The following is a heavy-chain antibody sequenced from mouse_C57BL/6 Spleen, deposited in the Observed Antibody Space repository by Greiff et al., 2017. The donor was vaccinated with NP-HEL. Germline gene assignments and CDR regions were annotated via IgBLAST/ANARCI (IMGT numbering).Heavy chain of an antibody. CDR2: IHPNSGST. V-gene: IGHV1-64*01. CDR1: GYTFTSYW. Sequence: QVQLQQPGAELVKPGASVKLSCKASGYTFTSYWMHWVKQRPGQGLEWIGMIHPNSGSTNYNEKFKSKATLTVDKSSSTAYMQLSSLTSEDSAVYYCARESPNWEWFAYWGQGTLVTVSA. CDR3: ARESPNWEWFAY. D-gene: IGHD4-1*01. J-gene: IGHJ3*01.